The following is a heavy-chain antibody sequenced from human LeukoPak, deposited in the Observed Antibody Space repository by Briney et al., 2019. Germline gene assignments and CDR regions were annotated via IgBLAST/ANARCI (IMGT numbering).Heavy chain of an antibody. CDR1: GYSISSGYY. CDR2: IYHSGST. CDR3: ATLGYGSGLYYYYYYMDV. Sequence: PSETLSLTCAVSGYSISSGYYWGWIRQPPGKGPEWIGSIYHSGSTYYNPSLKSRVTISVDTSKNQFSLKLSSVTAADTAVYYCATLGYGSGLYYYYYYMDVWGKGTTVTVSS. J-gene: IGHJ6*03. V-gene: IGHV4-38-2*01. D-gene: IGHD3-10*01.